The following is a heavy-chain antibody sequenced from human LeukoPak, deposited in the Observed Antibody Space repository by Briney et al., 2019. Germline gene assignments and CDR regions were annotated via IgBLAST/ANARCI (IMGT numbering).Heavy chain of an antibody. V-gene: IGHV3-21*01. CDR2: ISSSSIYI. CDR3: AKPHFDY. J-gene: IGHJ4*02. Sequence: GGSLRLSCAAYGFTFSHYNMNWVRQAPGKGLEWVSSISSSSIYIYYADSVKGRFTISRDNAKNSLYLQMNSLGAEDTAVYYCAKPHFDYWGQGTLVTVSS. CDR1: GFTFSHYN.